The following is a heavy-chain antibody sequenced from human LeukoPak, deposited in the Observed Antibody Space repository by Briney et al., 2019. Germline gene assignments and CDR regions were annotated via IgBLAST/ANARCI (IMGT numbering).Heavy chain of an antibody. CDR3: ARLIGLWSQHHIDN. D-gene: IGHD5-18*01. J-gene: IGHJ4*02. CDR2: IHHGGST. CDR1: GYFISSGYY. V-gene: IGHV4-38-2*02. Sequence: SETLSLTCTVSGYFISSGYYWGWIRQPPGKGLEWIGSIHHGGSTYYNPSLKSRVTISVDTSKNQFSLKLSSVTAADTAVYYCARLIGLWSQHHIDNWGQGNLVTVSS.